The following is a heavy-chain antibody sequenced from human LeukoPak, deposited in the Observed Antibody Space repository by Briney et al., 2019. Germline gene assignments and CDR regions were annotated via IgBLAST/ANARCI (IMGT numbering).Heavy chain of an antibody. CDR2: ISAYIGNT. CDR3: ARGGYCSSTSCHPIRSYYYYGMDV. CDR1: GYTFTSYG. D-gene: IGHD2-2*01. Sequence: ASVKVSCKASGYTFTSYGISWVRQAPGQGLEWMGWISAYIGNTNYAQKFQGRVTMTTDTSTSTAYMELRSLRSDDTAVYYCARGGYCSSTSCHPIRSYYYYGMDVWGQGTTVTVSS. J-gene: IGHJ6*02. V-gene: IGHV1-18*01.